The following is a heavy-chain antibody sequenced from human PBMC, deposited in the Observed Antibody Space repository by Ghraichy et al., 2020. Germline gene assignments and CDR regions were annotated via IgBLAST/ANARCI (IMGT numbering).Heavy chain of an antibody. D-gene: IGHD2-21*01. Sequence: SETLSLTCAVYGGSFSGYYWSWIRQPPGKGLEWIGEINHSGSTNYNPSLKSRVIISIDTSKNQFSLKLSAVTAADTAVYYCARGGVLCDPWGQGTLVTVSS. CDR3: ARGGVLCDP. CDR1: GGSFSGYY. J-gene: IGHJ5*02. CDR2: INHSGST. V-gene: IGHV4-34*01.